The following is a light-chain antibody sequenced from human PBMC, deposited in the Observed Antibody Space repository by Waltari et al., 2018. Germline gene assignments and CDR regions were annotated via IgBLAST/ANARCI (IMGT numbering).Light chain of an antibody. CDR1: QSVLHSSNNKNY. J-gene: IGKJ1*01. V-gene: IGKV4-1*01. Sequence: QSVLHSSNNKNYFAWYQQKPGQPPKLLIYWASTRKSGVPDRFSGSGSGTDFTLTISSLQAEDVAVYYCQQFQSHLRTFGQGTKVEIK. CDR2: WAS. CDR3: QQFQSHLRT.